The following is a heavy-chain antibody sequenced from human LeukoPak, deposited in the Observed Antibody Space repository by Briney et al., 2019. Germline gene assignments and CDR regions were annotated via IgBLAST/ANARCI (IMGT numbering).Heavy chain of an antibody. Sequence: ASVKVSCKASGGTFSSYAISWVRQAPGQGLEWMGWISAYNGNTNYAQKLQGRVTMTTDTSTSTAYMELRSLRSDDTAVYYCARGTPIAAAGTGFDYWGQGTLVTVSS. D-gene: IGHD6-13*01. V-gene: IGHV1-18*01. CDR1: GGTFSSYA. CDR3: ARGTPIAAAGTGFDY. J-gene: IGHJ4*02. CDR2: ISAYNGNT.